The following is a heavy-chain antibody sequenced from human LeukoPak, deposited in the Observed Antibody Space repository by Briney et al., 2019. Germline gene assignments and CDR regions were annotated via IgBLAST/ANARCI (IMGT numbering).Heavy chain of an antibody. V-gene: IGHV4-31*03. D-gene: IGHD5-12*01. CDR3: ARVLGAGGYDSWFDP. Sequence: PSETLSLTCTVSGGSISSGGYYWSWIRQHPGKGLEWIGYIYYSGSTYCNPSLKSRVTTSVDTSKNQFSLKLSSVTAADTAVYYCARVLGAGGYDSWFDPWGQGTLVTVSS. CDR2: IYYSGST. J-gene: IGHJ5*02. CDR1: GGSISSGGYY.